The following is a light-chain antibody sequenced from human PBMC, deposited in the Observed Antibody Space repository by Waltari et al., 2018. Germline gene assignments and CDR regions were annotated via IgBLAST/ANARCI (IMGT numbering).Light chain of an antibody. CDR3: QQRSNWPPRYT. CDR1: QSVSSY. Sequence: EIVLTQSPATLSLSSGDRATLSCRASQSVSSYLAWYQQKPGQAPRLLIYDASNRATGIPARFSGSGSGTDFTLTISSLEPEDFAVYYCQQRSNWPPRYTFGQGTKLEIK. V-gene: IGKV3-11*01. CDR2: DAS. J-gene: IGKJ2*01.